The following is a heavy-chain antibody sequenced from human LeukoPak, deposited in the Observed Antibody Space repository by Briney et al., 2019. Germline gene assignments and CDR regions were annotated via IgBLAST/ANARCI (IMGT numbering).Heavy chain of an antibody. CDR3: ARPYDSSGYYYPFDY. D-gene: IGHD3-22*01. CDR2: IYYSGST. J-gene: IGHJ4*02. V-gene: IGHV4-59*08. Sequence: PSETLSLTCTVSGGSISSYYWSWIRQPPGKGLEWIGYIYYSGSTNYNPSLKSRVTISVDTSKNHFSLKLSSVTAADTAVYYCARPYDSSGYYYPFDYWGQGTLVTVSS. CDR1: GGSISSYY.